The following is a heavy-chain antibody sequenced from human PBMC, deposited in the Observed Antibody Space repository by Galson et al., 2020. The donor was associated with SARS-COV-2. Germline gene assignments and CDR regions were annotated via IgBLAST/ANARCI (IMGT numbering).Heavy chain of an antibody. CDR2: ISGKSTYI. J-gene: IGHJ5*02. CDR1: GFTFSDHY. V-gene: IGHV3-11*06. D-gene: IGHD1-1*01. Sequence: AGSLRLSCMASGFTFSDHYMSCIRQAPGKGLEWVAFISGKSTYINYAESVKGRFSISRDNAKNSLYVQINNLGVEDTGVYYCARGIGTSGGIYFDRWGQGIQVTVSS. CDR3: ARGIGTSGGIYFDR.